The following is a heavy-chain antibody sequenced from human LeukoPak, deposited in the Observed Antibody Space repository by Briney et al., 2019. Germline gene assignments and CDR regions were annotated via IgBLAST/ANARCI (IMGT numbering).Heavy chain of an antibody. Sequence: PGGSLRLSCAASGFTFSSYAMRWARLAPGKGLEWVALISYDGINKYYADSVKGRFTISRDNSKNTPYLQMNSLRTDDTAVFYCARDTGDGKYDTSGYYASYWGQGTLVTVSS. CDR3: ARDTGDGKYDTSGYYASY. CDR1: GFTFSSYA. V-gene: IGHV3-30*03. D-gene: IGHD3-22*01. CDR2: ISYDGINK. J-gene: IGHJ4*02.